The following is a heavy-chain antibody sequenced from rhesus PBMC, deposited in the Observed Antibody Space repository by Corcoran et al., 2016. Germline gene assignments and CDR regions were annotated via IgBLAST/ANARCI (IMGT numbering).Heavy chain of an antibody. V-gene: IGHV4-173*01. CDR2: ISGNCRST. Sequence: QLKLQESGPGLVKTSETLSLTCAVSGGSIRSNYWSWIRQPQGKGLEWLGRISGNCRSTDYNPSPNSRVTISTRPSKNQFSLKLDSVVAACPALYYCAQGGDGTVTKLPIYLFDYWGQGVLVTVSS. CDR3: AQGGDGTVTKLPIYLFDY. D-gene: IGHD4-23*01. CDR1: GGSIRSNY. J-gene: IGHJ4*01.